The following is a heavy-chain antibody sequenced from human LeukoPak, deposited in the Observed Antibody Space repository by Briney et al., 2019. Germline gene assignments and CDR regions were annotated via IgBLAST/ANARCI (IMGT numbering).Heavy chain of an antibody. CDR1: GFTFSSYS. Sequence: PGGSLRLSCAASGFTFSSYSMNWVRQAPGKGLEWVSYISSSGSTIYYADSVKGRFTISRDNAKNSLYLQMNSLRAEDTAVYYCARVAWYYDSSGYPEYWGQGTLVTVSS. J-gene: IGHJ4*02. CDR2: ISSSGSTI. CDR3: ARVAWYYDSSGYPEY. V-gene: IGHV3-48*04. D-gene: IGHD3-22*01.